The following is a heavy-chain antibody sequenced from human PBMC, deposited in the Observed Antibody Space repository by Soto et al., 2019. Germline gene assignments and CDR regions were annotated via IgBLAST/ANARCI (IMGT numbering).Heavy chain of an antibody. V-gene: IGHV4-30-4*01. CDR2: IYYSGST. CDR1: GGSISSGDYY. CDR3: AGGPYYYDSSGYPPNGFDP. Sequence: SETLSLTCTVSGGSISSGDYYWSWIRQPPGKGLEWIGYIYYSGSTYYNPSLKSRVTISVDTSKNQFSLKLSSVTAADTAVYYCAGGPYYYDSSGYPPNGFDPWGQGTLVTVS. D-gene: IGHD3-22*01. J-gene: IGHJ5*02.